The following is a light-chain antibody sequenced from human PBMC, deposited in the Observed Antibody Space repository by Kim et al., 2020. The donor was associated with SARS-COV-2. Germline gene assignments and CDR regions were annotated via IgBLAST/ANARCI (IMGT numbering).Light chain of an antibody. Sequence: SSGERATLSGRARQSVSSSYLAWYQQKPGQAPRLLIYGASSRATGIPDRFSGSGSGTDFTLTISRLEPEDFAVYYCQQYGSSPRTFGQGTKVEIK. V-gene: IGKV3-20*01. CDR2: GAS. CDR3: QQYGSSPRT. CDR1: QSVSSSY. J-gene: IGKJ1*01.